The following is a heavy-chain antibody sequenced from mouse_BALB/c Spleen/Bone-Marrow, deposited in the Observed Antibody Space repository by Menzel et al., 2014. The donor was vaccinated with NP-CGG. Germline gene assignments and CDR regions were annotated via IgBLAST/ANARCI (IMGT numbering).Heavy chain of an antibody. J-gene: IGHJ3*01. CDR2: IDDGGSYA. Sequence: EVKLEESGGGLVKPGGSLKLSCIASGFTFSDYYMHWVRQTPEKRLEWVAIIDDGGSYAYYPDSAKGRFTFSIDNARNNLSLRMNSLKSNDTAVDYCVRDHYYYDSSSALFAYWGQGTLVTVSA. CDR1: GFTFSDYY. D-gene: IGHD1-1*01. CDR3: VRDHYYYDSSSALFAY. V-gene: IGHV5-4*02.